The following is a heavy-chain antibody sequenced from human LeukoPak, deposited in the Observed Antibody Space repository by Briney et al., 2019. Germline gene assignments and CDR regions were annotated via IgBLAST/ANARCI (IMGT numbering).Heavy chain of an antibody. CDR3: AKGGGGRLIYYYYMDV. CDR1: GFTFSSYS. V-gene: IGHV3-9*03. Sequence: GGSLRLSCAASGFTFSSYSMNWVRQAPGKGLEWVSGITWNSDNIEYADSVKGRFTISRDNAKNSLYLQMNSLRAEDMALYYCAKGGGGRLIYYYYMDVWGKGTTVAVSS. CDR2: ITWNSDNI. D-gene: IGHD3-16*01. J-gene: IGHJ6*03.